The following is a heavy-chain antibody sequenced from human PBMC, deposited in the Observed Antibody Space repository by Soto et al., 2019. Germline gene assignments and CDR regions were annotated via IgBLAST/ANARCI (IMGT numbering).Heavy chain of an antibody. CDR2: ISGSGGST. V-gene: IGHV3-23*01. J-gene: IGHJ6*04. Sequence: GGSLRLSCLASGFTFSSYAMSWVRQAPGKGLEWVSAISGSGGSTYYADSVKGRFTISRDNSKNTLYLQMNSLRAEDTAVYYCAKSLKLRSSSPSLYGMAVWGKGTTGIASS. D-gene: IGHD6-13*01. CDR1: GFTFSSYA. CDR3: AKSLKLRSSSPSLYGMAV.